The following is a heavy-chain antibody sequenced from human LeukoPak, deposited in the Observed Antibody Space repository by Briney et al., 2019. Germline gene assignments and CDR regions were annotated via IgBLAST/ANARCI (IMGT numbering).Heavy chain of an antibody. Sequence: SETLSLTCTVSGGSISSYYWSWIRQPAGKGLEWIGRIYTSGSTNYNPSLKSRVTMSVDTSKNQFSLKLSSVTAADTAVYYAAGDDSTATVNWGQETLVTASS. D-gene: IGHD3-3*01. CDR1: GGSISSYY. CDR2: IYTSGST. V-gene: IGHV4-4*07. J-gene: IGHJ4*02. CDR3: AGDDSTATVN.